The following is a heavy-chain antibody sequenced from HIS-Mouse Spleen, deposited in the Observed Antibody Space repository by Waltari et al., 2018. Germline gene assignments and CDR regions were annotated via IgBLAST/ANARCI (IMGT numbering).Heavy chain of an antibody. CDR1: GASTSSSSYY. V-gene: IGHV4-39*07. Sequence: QLQLQESGPGLVKPSETLSLTCTVSGASTSSSSYYWGWIRQPPGKGLEWIGSIYYRGSTYYNPSLKSRVTISVDTSKNQFSLKLSSVTAADTAVYYCARDGYSGYGHDAFDIWGQGTMVTVSS. D-gene: IGHD5-12*01. J-gene: IGHJ3*02. CDR2: IYYRGST. CDR3: ARDGYSGYGHDAFDI.